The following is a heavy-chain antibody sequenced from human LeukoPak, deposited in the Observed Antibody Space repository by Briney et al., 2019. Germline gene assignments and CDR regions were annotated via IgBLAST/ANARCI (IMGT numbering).Heavy chain of an antibody. CDR3: ARDRRGYSYGPDY. D-gene: IGHD5-18*01. CDR2: ISYDGSNK. V-gene: IGHV3-30*01. Sequence: GGSLRLFCAASGFTFSSYAMHWVRQAPGKGLEWVAVISYDGSNKYYADSVKGRFTISRDNSKNTLYLQMNSLRAEDTAVYYCARDRRGYSYGPDYWGQGTLVTVSS. J-gene: IGHJ4*02. CDR1: GFTFSSYA.